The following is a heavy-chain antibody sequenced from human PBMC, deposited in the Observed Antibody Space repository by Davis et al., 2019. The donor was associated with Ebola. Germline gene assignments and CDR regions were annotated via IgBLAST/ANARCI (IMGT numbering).Heavy chain of an antibody. Sequence: GESLKISCAASGFTFSDYYMSWIRQAPGKGLEWVSYISSSSSTIYYADSVKGRFTISRDNAKNSLYLQMNSLRDEDTAVYYCARDLRAYNWNYFYFDYWGQGTLVTVSS. CDR2: ISSSSSTI. V-gene: IGHV3-11*04. CDR1: GFTFSDYY. CDR3: ARDLRAYNWNYFYFDY. D-gene: IGHD1-7*01. J-gene: IGHJ4*02.